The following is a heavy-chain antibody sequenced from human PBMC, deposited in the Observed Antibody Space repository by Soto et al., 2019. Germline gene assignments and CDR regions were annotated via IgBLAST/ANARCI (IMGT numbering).Heavy chain of an antibody. V-gene: IGHV4-39*01. CDR2: IYYSGST. CDR3: ARQEGSGWYIDWFDP. D-gene: IGHD6-19*01. J-gene: IGHJ5*02. CDR1: GSSISSSSYY. Sequence: SETLSLTCTVSGSSISSSSYYWGWIRQPPGKGLEWIGSIYYSGSTYYNPSLKSRVTISVDTSKNQFSLKLSSVTAADTAVYYCARQEGSGWYIDWFDPWGQGTLVTVSS.